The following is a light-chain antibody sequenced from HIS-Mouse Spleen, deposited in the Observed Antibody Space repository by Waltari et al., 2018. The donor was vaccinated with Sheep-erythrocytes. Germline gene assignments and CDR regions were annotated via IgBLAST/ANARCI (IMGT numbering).Light chain of an antibody. J-gene: IGLJ3*02. CDR3: CSYAGSSTPWV. CDR1: SSDVGNYNL. V-gene: IGLV2-23*01. Sequence: QSAPTQPASVSGSPGQSITISCTGTSSDVGNYNLVSWYQQQPGKAPKLMIYEGSKRPSGVSNRFSGSKSGNTASLTISGLQAEDEADYYCCSYAGSSTPWVFGGGTKLTVL. CDR2: EGS.